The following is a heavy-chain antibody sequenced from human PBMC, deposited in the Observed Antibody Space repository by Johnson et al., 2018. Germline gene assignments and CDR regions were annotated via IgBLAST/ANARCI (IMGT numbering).Heavy chain of an antibody. CDR1: GGTFSSYA. CDR3: ANGTTRRRGYFQH. V-gene: IGHV1-69*12. D-gene: IGHD1-7*01. CDR2: ILPIFGTA. Sequence: VQLVQSGAEVKKPGSSVKVSCKASGGTFSSYAISWVRQATGQGLEWMGGILPIFGTANYAQKFQGRVTITADESTSTATMELSRLGSEDPGVYYCANGTTRRRGYFQHWGQGTLVTVSS. J-gene: IGHJ1*01.